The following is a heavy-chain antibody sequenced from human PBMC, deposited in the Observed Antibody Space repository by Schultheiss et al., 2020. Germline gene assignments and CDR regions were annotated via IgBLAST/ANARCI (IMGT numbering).Heavy chain of an antibody. CDR2: IYYSGST. Sequence: SETLSLTCTVSGGSISSSSYYWGWIRQPPGKGLEWIGYIYYSGSTNYNPSLKSRVTISVDTSKNQFSLKLSSVTAADTAVYYCARERIAARLDAFDIWGQGTMVTVSS. V-gene: IGHV4-61*05. CDR1: GGSISSSSYY. CDR3: ARERIAARLDAFDI. J-gene: IGHJ3*02. D-gene: IGHD6-13*01.